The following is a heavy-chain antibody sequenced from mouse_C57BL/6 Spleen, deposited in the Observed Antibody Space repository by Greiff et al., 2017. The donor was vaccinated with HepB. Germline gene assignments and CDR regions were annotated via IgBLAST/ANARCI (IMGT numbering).Heavy chain of an antibody. Sequence: EVQVVESGGGLVKPGGSLKLSCAASGFTFSSYAMSWVRQTPEKRLEWVATISDGGSYTYYPDNVKGRFTISRDNAKNNLYLQMSHLKSEDTAMYYCARDRVYYGSSHWYFDVWGTGTTVTVSS. V-gene: IGHV5-4*01. CDR2: ISDGGSYT. J-gene: IGHJ1*03. CDR3: ARDRVYYGSSHWYFDV. D-gene: IGHD1-1*01. CDR1: GFTFSSYA.